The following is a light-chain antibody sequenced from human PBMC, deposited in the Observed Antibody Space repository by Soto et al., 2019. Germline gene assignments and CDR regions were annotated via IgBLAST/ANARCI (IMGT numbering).Light chain of an antibody. CDR2: GAS. Sequence: DIQMTQSPSFLSASVGDRVTITCRASQAISNYLNWYQQRPGKAPNLLIFGASSLESGVPSRFSGSGSGTDFTLTISSLQPEDFATYYCQQNYNTPITFGQGTRRRL. V-gene: IGKV1-39*01. J-gene: IGKJ5*01. CDR3: QQNYNTPIT. CDR1: QAISNY.